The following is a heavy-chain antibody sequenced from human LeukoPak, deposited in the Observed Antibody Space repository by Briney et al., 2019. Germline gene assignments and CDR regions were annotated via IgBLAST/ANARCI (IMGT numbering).Heavy chain of an antibody. CDR3: ARHKVYHGSGSYLFDY. CDR1: GYTFTSYG. D-gene: IGHD3-10*01. V-gene: IGHV1-18*01. Sequence: GASVKVSCEASGYTFTSYGISWVRQAPGQGLEWMGWISAYNGNTNYAQKLQGRVTMTTDTSTSTAYMELRSLRSDDTAVYYCARHKVYHGSGSYLFDYWGQGTLVTVSS. CDR2: ISAYNGNT. J-gene: IGHJ4*02.